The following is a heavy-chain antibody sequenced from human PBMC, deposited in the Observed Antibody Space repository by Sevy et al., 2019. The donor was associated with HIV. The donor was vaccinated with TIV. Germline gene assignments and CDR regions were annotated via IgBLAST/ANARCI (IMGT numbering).Heavy chain of an antibody. CDR2: ISSSSDFI. J-gene: IGHJ5*01. CDR3: ARDLNSWNNDFDS. V-gene: IGHV3-21*01. CDR1: GFTFRSYS. Sequence: GGSLRLSCAASGFTFRSYSMNWVRQAPGKGLEWVSSISSSSDFIYYANSLKGRFTISRDNANNSLLLQMNSLTAEHPAVYSRARDLNSWNNDFDSWGQGPLVTV. D-gene: IGHD1-1*01.